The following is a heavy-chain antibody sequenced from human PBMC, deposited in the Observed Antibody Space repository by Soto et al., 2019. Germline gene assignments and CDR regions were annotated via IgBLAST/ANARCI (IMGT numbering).Heavy chain of an antibody. V-gene: IGHV4-4*02. J-gene: IGHJ5*02. CDR2: VYHTGDT. CDR1: GGTVASSHW. CDR3: AREIVTAGGNNYFDP. D-gene: IGHD2-21*02. Sequence: SETLSLTCGVSGGTVASSHWWSWVRQSPGRGLEWIGNVYHTGDTNFNPSPQSRVTFSVDKSNNQFSLRLTSVAAADTAVYFCAREIVTAGGNNYFDPWGPGTLVTVSS.